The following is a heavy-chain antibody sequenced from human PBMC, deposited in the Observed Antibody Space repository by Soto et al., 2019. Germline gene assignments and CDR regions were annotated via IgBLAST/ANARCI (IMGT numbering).Heavy chain of an antibody. CDR2: INPYNGNT. V-gene: IGHV1-18*01. CDR1: GYTFTSYG. D-gene: IGHD3-16*01. Sequence: QVQLVQSGAEVKKPGASVKVSCKASGYTFTSYGISWVRQAPGQGLEWMGWINPYNGNTNYAQKLQGRVTMTTDTSTNTAYMELRSLSSDDTAEYYCARDWFGIDYWGQGTLVTVSS. CDR3: ARDWFGIDY. J-gene: IGHJ4*02.